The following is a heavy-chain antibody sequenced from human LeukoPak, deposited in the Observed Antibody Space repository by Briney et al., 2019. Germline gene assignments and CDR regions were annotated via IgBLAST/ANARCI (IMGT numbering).Heavy chain of an antibody. J-gene: IGHJ4*02. D-gene: IGHD3-9*01. Sequence: PGGSLRLSCAASGFTFSSYTMSWVRQAPGKGLEWVSAISGSGGSTYYADSVKGRFTISRDNSKNTLYLQMNSLRAEDTAVYYCAKADHYDILTVRGYFDYWGQGTLVTVSS. CDR3: AKADHYDILTVRGYFDY. V-gene: IGHV3-23*01. CDR1: GFTFSSYT. CDR2: ISGSGGST.